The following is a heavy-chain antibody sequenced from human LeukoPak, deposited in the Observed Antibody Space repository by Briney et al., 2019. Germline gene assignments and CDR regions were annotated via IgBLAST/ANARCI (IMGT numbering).Heavy chain of an antibody. V-gene: IGHV3-21*01. CDR1: GFTFSSNS. CDR2: ISSSSNYI. J-gene: IGHJ4*02. D-gene: IGHD3-10*01. Sequence: GGSLRLSCAASGFTFSSNSMNWVRQAPGKGLEWVSSISSSSNYIYYADSVKGRFTISRDNAKNSLFLQMNSLRADDTAMYYCARGTRGDLDYWGQGTLVTVSS. CDR3: ARGTRGDLDY.